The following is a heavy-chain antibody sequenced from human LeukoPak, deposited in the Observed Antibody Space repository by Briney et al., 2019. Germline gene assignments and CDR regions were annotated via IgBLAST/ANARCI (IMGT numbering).Heavy chain of an antibody. D-gene: IGHD2-15*01. CDR1: GGSISSSNW. J-gene: IGHJ4*02. CDR2: IYHSGST. V-gene: IGHV4-4*02. CDR3: ARQHPSGRGSGLDY. Sequence: PSGTLSLTCAVSGGSISSSNWRSWVRQPPGKGLEWIGEIYHSGSTNYNPSLKSRVTISVDTSKNQFSLKLSSVTAADTAVYYCARQHPSGRGSGLDYWGQGTLVIVSS.